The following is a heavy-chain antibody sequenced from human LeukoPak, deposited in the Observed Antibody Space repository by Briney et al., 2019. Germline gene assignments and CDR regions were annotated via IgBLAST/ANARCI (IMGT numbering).Heavy chain of an antibody. CDR2: IYYNGNT. CDR1: GGSISIGGYY. J-gene: IGHJ3*02. D-gene: IGHD3-10*01. Sequence: SETLSLTCTVSGGSISIGGYYWSWVRQHPGKGLEWIGYIYYNGNTYYNPSLKSRLTISGDMSENQFSLKLTSVTAADTAVYFCVRNFDSYNAFDIWGQGTMVTVSS. V-gene: IGHV4-31*03. CDR3: VRNFDSYNAFDI.